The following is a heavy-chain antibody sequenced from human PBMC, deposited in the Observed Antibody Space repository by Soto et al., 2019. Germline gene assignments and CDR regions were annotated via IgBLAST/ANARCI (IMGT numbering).Heavy chain of an antibody. CDR2: IYYSGST. V-gene: IGHV4-31*03. D-gene: IGHD3-10*01. CDR1: GGSISSGGYY. CDR3: ARGGTGYYGSGSYHYLDY. J-gene: IGHJ4*02. Sequence: PSETLSLTCTVSGGSISSGGYYWSWIRQHPGKGLEWIGYIYYSGSTYYNPSLKSRVTISVDTSKNQFSLKLSSVTAADTAVYYCARGGTGYYGSGSYHYLDYWGQGTLVTVSS.